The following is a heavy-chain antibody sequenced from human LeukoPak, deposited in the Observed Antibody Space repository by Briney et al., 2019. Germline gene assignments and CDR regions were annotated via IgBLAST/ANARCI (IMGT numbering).Heavy chain of an antibody. J-gene: IGHJ4*02. D-gene: IGHD1-20*01. CDR3: ARRGITGTSIDY. CDR1: GFSFSSYA. Sequence: GGSLRFSCAASGFSFSSYAMGWVRQAPGKGLEWVSAISGSGGSTYYADSVKGRFTISRDNSKNTLYLQMNSLRVEDTAFYYCARRGITGTSIDYWGQGTLVTVSS. V-gene: IGHV3-23*01. CDR2: ISGSGGST.